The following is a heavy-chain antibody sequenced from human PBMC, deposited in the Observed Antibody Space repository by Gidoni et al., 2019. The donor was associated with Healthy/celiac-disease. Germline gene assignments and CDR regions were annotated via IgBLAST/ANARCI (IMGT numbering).Heavy chain of an antibody. J-gene: IGHJ4*02. CDR3: ARGVHYYDSSGYYHGDY. D-gene: IGHD3-22*01. V-gene: IGHV1-69*04. CDR1: GGTFSSYA. CDR2: IIPILGIA. Sequence: QVQLVQSGAEVKKPGSSVKVSCKASGGTFSSYAISWVRQAPGQGLEWMGRIIPILGIANYAQKFQGRVTITADKSTSTAYMELSSLRSEDTAVYYCARGVHYYDSSGYYHGDYWGQGTLVTVSS.